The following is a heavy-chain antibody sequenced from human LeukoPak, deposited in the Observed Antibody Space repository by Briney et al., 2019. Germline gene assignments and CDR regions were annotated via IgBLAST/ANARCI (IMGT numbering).Heavy chain of an antibody. CDR1: GFTFSSYA. V-gene: IGHV3-23*01. CDR3: AKDNYYDSSNY. Sequence: GGSLRLSCAASGFTFSSYAMSWVRQAPGKGLEWVSAISGSGGSTYYADSVKGRFTISRGNSKNTLYLQMNSLRAEDTPVYYCAKDNYYDSSNYWGQGTLVTVSS. CDR2: ISGSGGST. D-gene: IGHD3-22*01. J-gene: IGHJ4*02.